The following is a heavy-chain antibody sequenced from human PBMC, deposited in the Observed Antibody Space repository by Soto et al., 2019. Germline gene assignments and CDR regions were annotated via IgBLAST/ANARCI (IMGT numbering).Heavy chain of an antibody. CDR3: ARDPQRGASYGNYDYGLDV. J-gene: IGHJ6*02. D-gene: IGHD4-4*01. V-gene: IGHV3-48*03. CDR1: GFTLSNYE. CDR2: ISGRGSTM. Sequence: VQLVESGGGLVQPGGSLRLSCAASGFTLSNYEMNWVRQAPGKGLEWVSYISGRGSTMTYADSVKGRFTISRDNAKNSLYLQMNSLRAEDTAVYFCARDPQRGASYGNYDYGLDVWGQGTTVIVSS.